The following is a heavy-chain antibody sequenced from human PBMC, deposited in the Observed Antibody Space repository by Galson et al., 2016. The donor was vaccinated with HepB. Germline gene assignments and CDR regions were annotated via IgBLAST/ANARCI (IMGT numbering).Heavy chain of an antibody. V-gene: IGHV3-21*01. CDR1: GFTLSAYS. Sequence: LRLSCAASGFTLSAYSMDWVRQAPGKGLEWVSSFSSFSNDEYYADSVRGRFTISRDNAKNSLYLQMNSLRAEDTAVYYCARNMEGRGTVASDCWGQGTLVTVSS. D-gene: IGHD6-19*01. CDR2: FSSFSNDE. J-gene: IGHJ4*02. CDR3: ARNMEGRGTVASDC.